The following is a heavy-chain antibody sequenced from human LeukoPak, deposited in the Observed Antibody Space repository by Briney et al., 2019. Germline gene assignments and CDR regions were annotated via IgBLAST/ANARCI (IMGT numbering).Heavy chain of an antibody. V-gene: IGHV2-5*02. D-gene: IGHD2-21*01. J-gene: IGHJ4*02. CDR3: AHSSPTFSGFIPDY. CDR1: GFSLTTSGVG. CDR2: IYWDDDM. Sequence: ESGPTLVKPTQTLTLTCTFSGFSLTTSGVGVGWIRQPPGKALEWLALIYWDDDMRYSPSLKSRLTNTKDTSKNQVVLTMTNMDPVDTATYYCAHSSPTFSGFIPDYWGQGTLVTVSS.